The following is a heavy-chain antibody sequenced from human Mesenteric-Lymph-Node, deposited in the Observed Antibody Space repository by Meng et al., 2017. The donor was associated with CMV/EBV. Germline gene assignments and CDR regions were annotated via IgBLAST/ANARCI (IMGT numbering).Heavy chain of an antibody. CDR2: ISNDGSNE. J-gene: IGHJ6*02. V-gene: IGHV3-30-3*01. CDR1: GFTLSTPA. D-gene: IGHD4-17*01. Sequence: GESLKISCAASGFTLSTPAMHWVRQAPGKGLEWVAVISNDGSNEYHTDSVKGRFTISRDNSKNTLYLQMNSLRVEDTAIYYCARAARTVTTVPPYYYYYYGMDVWGQGTTVTVSS. CDR3: ARAARTVTTVPPYYYYYYGMDV.